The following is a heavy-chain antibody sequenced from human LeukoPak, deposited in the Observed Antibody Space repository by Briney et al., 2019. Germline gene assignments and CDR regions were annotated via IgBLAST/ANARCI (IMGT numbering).Heavy chain of an antibody. CDR1: GGAFSSYA. J-gene: IGHJ5*02. D-gene: IGHD5-24*01. CDR3: ARTSLVEMATIIP. CDR2: ISAYNGNT. V-gene: IGHV1-18*01. Sequence: ASVKVSCKASGGAFSSYAISWVRQAPGQGLEWMGWISAYNGNTNYAQKLQGRVTMTTDTSTSTAYMELRSLRSDDTAVYYCARTSLVEMATIIPWGQGTLVTVSS.